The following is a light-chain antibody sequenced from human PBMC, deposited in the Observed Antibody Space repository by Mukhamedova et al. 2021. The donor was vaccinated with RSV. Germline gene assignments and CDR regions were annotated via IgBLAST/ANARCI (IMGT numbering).Light chain of an antibody. CDR3: LSADRLGSYV. CDR2: KDT. V-gene: IGLV3-25*03. J-gene: IGLJ1*01. CDR1: GFPDLS. Sequence: GDGFPDLSAHWYQQKPGQAPVLVIYKDTERPSNIPERFAGFTSGTSVTLTISGVQAEDEADYYCLSADRLGSYVFGPGTRVTIL.